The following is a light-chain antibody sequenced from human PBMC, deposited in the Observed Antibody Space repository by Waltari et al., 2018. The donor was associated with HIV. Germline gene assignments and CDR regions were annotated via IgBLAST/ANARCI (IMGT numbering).Light chain of an antibody. V-gene: IGKV1-39*01. CDR2: AAS. J-gene: IGKJ1*01. CDR3: QHSRT. Sequence: DIQMTQSPSSVSASVGDRVTITCRTNQNINNNINWYQHKPGKAPKLLIYAASSLQSGVPSRFGGSGSGTHFTLTIISLQPEDFTTYYCQHSRTFGQGTKVEIK. CDR1: QNINNN.